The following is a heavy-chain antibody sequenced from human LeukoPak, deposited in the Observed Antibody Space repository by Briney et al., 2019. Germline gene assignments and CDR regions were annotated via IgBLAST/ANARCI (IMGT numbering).Heavy chain of an antibody. D-gene: IGHD3-22*01. CDR3: ARAAYYYDSSGYGVFDY. Sequence: ASVKVSCKASGYTFTSYYMHWVRQAPGQGLEWMGIINPSGGSTSYAQKFQGRITMTRDMSTSTVYMELSSLRSEDTAVYYCARAAYYYDSSGYGVFDYWGQGTLVTVSS. J-gene: IGHJ4*02. V-gene: IGHV1-46*01. CDR2: INPSGGST. CDR1: GYTFTSYY.